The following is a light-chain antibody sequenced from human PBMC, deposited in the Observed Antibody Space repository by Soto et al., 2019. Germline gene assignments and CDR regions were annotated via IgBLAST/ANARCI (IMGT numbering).Light chain of an antibody. Sequence: EIVLTQSPAIVSLSPGEGATLSCRASQSLSSSFLAWYQQKRGQAPRLLIYGASSRATGIPDRFSGSGSGTDFTLTISRLEPEDFAVYYCQQYVSPPITFGQGTRLEIK. CDR1: QSLSSSF. J-gene: IGKJ5*01. CDR2: GAS. CDR3: QQYVSPPIT. V-gene: IGKV3-20*01.